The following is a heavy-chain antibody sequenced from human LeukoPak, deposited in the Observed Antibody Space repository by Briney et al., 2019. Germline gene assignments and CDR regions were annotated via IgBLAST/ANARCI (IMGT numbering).Heavy chain of an antibody. CDR1: GLIVSDAC. CDR3: TGPPD. J-gene: IGHJ4*02. V-gene: IGHV3-15*01. Sequence: GGSLRLSCAASGLIVSDACMSWVRQAPGKGLEWVGGIKSKSAGGTTDYVESVKGRFTISRDDSKNTLYLQMNSLKTEDTAVYYCTGPPDWGEGTLVTVSS. CDR2: IKSKSAGGTT.